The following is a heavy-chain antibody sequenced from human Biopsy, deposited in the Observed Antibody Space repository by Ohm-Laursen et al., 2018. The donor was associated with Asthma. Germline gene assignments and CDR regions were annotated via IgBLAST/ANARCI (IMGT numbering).Heavy chain of an antibody. Sequence: TLSLTCIVSGGSMSSSSYSWGWIRQPPGKGLEWIGSISYTGNTDIPSLRSRVTLSVATSKNNFSLKLTSVTAADTAVFYCARHWNWGSFFDYWGQGMLVTVSS. D-gene: IGHD7-27*01. CDR3: ARHWNWGSFFDY. V-gene: IGHV4-39*01. CDR1: GGSMSSSSYS. CDR2: ISYTGNT. J-gene: IGHJ4*02.